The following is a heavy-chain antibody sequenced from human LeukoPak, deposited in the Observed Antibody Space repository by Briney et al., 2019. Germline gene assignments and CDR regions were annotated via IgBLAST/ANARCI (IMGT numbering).Heavy chain of an antibody. Sequence: PSETLSLTCTVSGGSISSSSYYWGWIRQPPGKGLEWIGSIFYSGNTYYNPSLKSRVTISVDTSKNHFSLKLSSVTSADTAVYYCARRSSGGGLFDYWGQGTLVTVSS. CDR3: ARRSSGGGLFDY. CDR2: IFYSGNT. CDR1: GGSISSSSYY. J-gene: IGHJ4*02. D-gene: IGHD6-19*01. V-gene: IGHV4-39*02.